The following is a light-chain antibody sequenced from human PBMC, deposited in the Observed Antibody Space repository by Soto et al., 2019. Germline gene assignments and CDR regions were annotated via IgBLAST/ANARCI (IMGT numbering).Light chain of an antibody. J-gene: IGLJ1*01. CDR3: SSLTTSSNYV. CDR2: EVS. CDR1: SSDVGAYNY. V-gene: IGLV2-14*01. Sequence: QAVLTQPASVSGSPGQSVSISCTGTSSDVGAYNYISWYQQHPGKAPKLLLSEVSNRPSGVSDRFSGSKSGNTASLTISGLQVEEEADYYCSSLTTSSNYVFGTGTKVTAL.